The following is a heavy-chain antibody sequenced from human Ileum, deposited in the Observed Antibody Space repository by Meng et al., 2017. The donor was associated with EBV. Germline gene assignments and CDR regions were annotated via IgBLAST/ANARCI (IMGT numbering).Heavy chain of an antibody. V-gene: IGHV6-1*01. CDR1: GDSVSSISGA. J-gene: IGHJ4*02. CDR3: ARGSYYFDS. CDR2: TYYRSKWNT. Sequence: QVQLTQAGPGLLKSSQTLSPPCAISGDSVSSISGAWNWIRQSPSRGLEWLGRTYYRSKWNTDYAVSVSSRITISPDTSKNQFSLQLNSVTPEDTAVYYCARGSYYFDSWGQGTLVTVSS. D-gene: IGHD1-26*01.